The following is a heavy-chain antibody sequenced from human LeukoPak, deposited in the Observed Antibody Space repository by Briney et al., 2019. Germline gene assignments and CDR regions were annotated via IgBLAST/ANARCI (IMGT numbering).Heavy chain of an antibody. J-gene: IGHJ4*02. CDR2: ISGSGGST. CDR3: AKQRYSGSYYDY. Sequence: GASLRLSCAASGFTFSSYAMSWVRQAPGKGLEWVSAISGSGGSTYYAGSVKGRFTISRDNSKNTLYLQMNSLRAEDTAVYYCAKQRYSGSYYDYWGQGTLVTVSS. CDR1: GFTFSSYA. D-gene: IGHD1-26*01. V-gene: IGHV3-23*01.